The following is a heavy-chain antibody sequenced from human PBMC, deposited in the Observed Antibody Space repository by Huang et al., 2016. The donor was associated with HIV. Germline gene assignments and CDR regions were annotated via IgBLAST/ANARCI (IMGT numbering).Heavy chain of an antibody. J-gene: IGHJ4*02. CDR3: ARRLGNYFFDY. CDR1: GGSISTGSYS. CDR2: IYYSGST. V-gene: IGHV4-39*01. D-gene: IGHD7-27*01. Sequence: QVQLQESGPGLVKPSETLSLNCTFSGGSISTGSYSWGWIRQTPGKGLEWIASIYYSGSTNYNPSIKSRVTISVDTSQNQFSLKLSSVTAADTAIYYCARRLGNYFFDYWGQGTLVTVSS.